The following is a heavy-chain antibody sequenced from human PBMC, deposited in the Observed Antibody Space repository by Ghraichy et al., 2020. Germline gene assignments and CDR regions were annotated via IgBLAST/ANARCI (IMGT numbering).Heavy chain of an antibody. CDR2: ISGSGGST. Sequence: GGSLRLSCAAFGFTFSSYAMSWVRQAPGKGLEWVSAISGSGGSTYYADSVKGRFTISRDNSKNTLYLQMNSLRAEDTAVYYCAKDRTTIFGVVIIIDFDYWGQGTLVTVSS. D-gene: IGHD3-3*01. V-gene: IGHV3-23*01. CDR1: GFTFSSYA. CDR3: AKDRTTIFGVVIIIDFDY. J-gene: IGHJ4*02.